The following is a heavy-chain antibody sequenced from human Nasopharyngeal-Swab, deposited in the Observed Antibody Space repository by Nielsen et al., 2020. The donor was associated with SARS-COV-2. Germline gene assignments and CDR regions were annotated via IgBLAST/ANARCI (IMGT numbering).Heavy chain of an antibody. CDR2: INPNSGGT. Sequence: ASVKVSCKASGYTFTSYYMHWVRQAPGQGLEWMGWINPNSGGTNYAQKFQGRVTMTRDTSISTAYMELSRLRSDDTAVYYCARGGRYCSSTSCSAFDYWGQGTLVTVSS. V-gene: IGHV1-2*02. D-gene: IGHD2-2*01. CDR3: ARGGRYCSSTSCSAFDY. CDR1: GYTFTSYY. J-gene: IGHJ4*02.